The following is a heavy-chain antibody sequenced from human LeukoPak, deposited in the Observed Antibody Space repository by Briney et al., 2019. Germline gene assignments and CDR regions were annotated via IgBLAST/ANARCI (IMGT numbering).Heavy chain of an antibody. CDR2: ISSSSSYI. D-gene: IGHD4-17*01. V-gene: IGHV3-21*01. J-gene: IGHJ4*02. Sequence: GGSLRLSCAASGFTFSSYSMNWVRQAPGKGLEWVSSISSSSSYIYYADSVKGRFTISRDNAKNSLYLQMNSLRAEDTAVYYCARDPGGDYSRVTDGVGYWGQGTLVTVSS. CDR1: GFTFSSYS. CDR3: ARDPGGDYSRVTDGVGY.